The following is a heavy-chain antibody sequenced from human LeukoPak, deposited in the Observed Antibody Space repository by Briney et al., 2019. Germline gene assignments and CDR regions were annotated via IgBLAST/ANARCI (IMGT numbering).Heavy chain of an antibody. CDR3: ARQGGYRGYMDV. CDR2: IYASGNT. D-gene: IGHD5-18*01. V-gene: IGHV4-4*09. CDR1: GGSITSYY. J-gene: IGHJ6*03. Sequence: SETLSLTCTVSGGSITSYYWSWIRQPPGKGLAWIGYIYASGNTNYNPSLKGRVTLSVDMSKNQLSLKLDSVPAADTAVYYCARQGGYRGYMDVWGKGTTVTVSS.